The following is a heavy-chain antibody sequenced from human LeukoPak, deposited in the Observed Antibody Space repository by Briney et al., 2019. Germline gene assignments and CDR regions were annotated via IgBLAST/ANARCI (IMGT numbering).Heavy chain of an antibody. V-gene: IGHV4-59*01. J-gene: IGHJ6*03. CDR2: IYYSGST. CDR3: ARAGGRGITMVRGTSYYYYYYYMDV. Sequence: SETLSLTCTVSGGSISSYYWSWIRQPPGKGLEWIGYIYYSGSTNYNPSLKSRVTISADTSKNQFSLKLSSVTAADTAVYYCARAGGRGITMVRGTSYYYYYYYMDVWGKGTTVTISS. D-gene: IGHD3-10*01. CDR1: GGSISSYY.